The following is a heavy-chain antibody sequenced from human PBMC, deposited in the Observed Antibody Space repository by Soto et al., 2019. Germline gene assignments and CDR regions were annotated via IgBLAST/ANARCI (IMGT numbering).Heavy chain of an antibody. J-gene: IGHJ5*02. D-gene: IGHD6-13*01. Sequence: ASVKVSCKASGYTFTGYYMHWVRQAPGQGLEWMGWINPNSGGTNYAQKFQGWVTMTRDTSISTAYMELSRLRSDDTAVYYCARDGGRYSSSCYNWFEPWGQGTLVTLSS. CDR1: GYTFTGYY. CDR2: INPNSGGT. V-gene: IGHV1-2*04. CDR3: ARDGGRYSSSCYNWFEP.